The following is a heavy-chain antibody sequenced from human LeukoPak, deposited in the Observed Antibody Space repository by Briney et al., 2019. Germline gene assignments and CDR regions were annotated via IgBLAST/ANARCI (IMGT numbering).Heavy chain of an antibody. CDR3: VRDPQRSYYYYGMDV. D-gene: IGHD1-1*01. J-gene: IGHJ6*02. CDR1: GYTFTGYY. CDR2: INPNSGGT. V-gene: IGHV1-2*06. Sequence: GASVKVSCKASGYTFTGYYMHWVRQAPGQGLEWMGRINPNSGGTNYAQKFQGRVTMTRDTSISTAYMELSRLRSDDTAVYYCVRDPQRSYYYYGMDVWGQGTTVTVSS.